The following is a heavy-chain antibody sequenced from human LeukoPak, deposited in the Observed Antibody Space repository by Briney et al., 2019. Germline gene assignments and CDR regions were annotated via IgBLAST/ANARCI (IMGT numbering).Heavy chain of an antibody. Sequence: ASVKVSCKASGYTFTSYYMHWVRQAPGQGLEWMGIINPSGGSTSYAQKFQGRVTMTRDTSTSTVYMELSSLRSDDTAVYYCARVMGYCSGGSCSENNWFDPWGQGTLVTVSS. CDR2: INPSGGST. CDR1: GYTFTSYY. J-gene: IGHJ5*02. D-gene: IGHD2-15*01. V-gene: IGHV1-46*01. CDR3: ARVMGYCSGGSCSENNWFDP.